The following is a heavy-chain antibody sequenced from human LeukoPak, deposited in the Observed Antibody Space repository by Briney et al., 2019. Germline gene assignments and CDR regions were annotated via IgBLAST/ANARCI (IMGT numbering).Heavy chain of an antibody. CDR2: IYTSGDT. D-gene: IGHD3-22*01. V-gene: IGHV4-61*02. CDR3: AREYRSGCFYVHDAFDM. CDR1: GDSISSDTYY. J-gene: IGHJ3*02. Sequence: PSQTLSLTCTVSGDSISSDTYYWNWIRQSAGKGLEWIGRIYTSGDTYYNPSLKSRVTISVDTSKNQFSLKLTSVTAADAAMYYCAREYRSGCFYVHDAFDMWGQGTMVIVSS.